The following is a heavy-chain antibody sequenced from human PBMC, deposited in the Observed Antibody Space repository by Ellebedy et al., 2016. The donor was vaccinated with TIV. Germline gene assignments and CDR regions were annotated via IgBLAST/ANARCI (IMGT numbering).Heavy chain of an antibody. V-gene: IGHV1-2*02. Sequence: ASVKVSCXASGYTFTEYFLHWVRQAPGQGLEWMGWINPNNGGTHYAQKFQGRVTMTRDTSISTAYLELSRLRSDDTAVYYCARLYYGMDVWGQGTTVAVS. CDR1: GYTFTEYF. CDR2: INPNNGGT. CDR3: ARLYYGMDV. J-gene: IGHJ6*02.